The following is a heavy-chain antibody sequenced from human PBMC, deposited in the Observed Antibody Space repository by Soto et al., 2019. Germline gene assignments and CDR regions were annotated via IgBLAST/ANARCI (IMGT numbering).Heavy chain of an antibody. CDR2: ISPRGGST. Sequence: QVQLVQSGAEVKKPGASVKVSCKASGYTFTNYYMHWVRQAPGQGLEWMGVISPRGGSTSYAEKFQGRVSRTSDTSRTTGYIALSSVRYEDTAVYYCARPVGGNYAMDVWGQGTTVIVSS. V-gene: IGHV1-46*03. CDR3: ARPVGGNYAMDV. J-gene: IGHJ6*02. CDR1: GYTFTNYY. D-gene: IGHD2-15*01.